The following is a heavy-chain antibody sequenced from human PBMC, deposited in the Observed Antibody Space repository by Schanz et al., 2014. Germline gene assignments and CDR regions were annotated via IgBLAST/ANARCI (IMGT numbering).Heavy chain of an antibody. V-gene: IGHV3-23*04. J-gene: IGHJ4*02. CDR3: AKTLFPGGTQTFGN. CDR1: GFTFSSYA. CDR2: ISGSGGST. Sequence: EVQLVESGGGWVQPGGSLRLSCAASGFTFSSYAMSWARQAPGKGLEWVSAISGSGGSTYYADSVKGRFTISRDNSKNTLYLQMNSLRPEDTAVYYCAKTLFPGGTQTFGNWGRGTLVTVSS. D-gene: IGHD2-8*02.